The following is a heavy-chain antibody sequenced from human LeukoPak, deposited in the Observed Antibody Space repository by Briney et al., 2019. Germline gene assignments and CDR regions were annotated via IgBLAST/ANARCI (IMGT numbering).Heavy chain of an antibody. Sequence: GGSLRLSCAASGFTFRRYSMSWVRQAPGKGQEWVANIKQDGSEIYYVDSVKGRFTISRDNAKNSLYLQMNSLRAEDTAVYYCARAHLGSGFDYWGQGTLVTVSS. CDR3: ARAHLGSGFDY. J-gene: IGHJ4*02. CDR1: GFTFRRYS. CDR2: IKQDGSEI. V-gene: IGHV3-7*01. D-gene: IGHD2-15*01.